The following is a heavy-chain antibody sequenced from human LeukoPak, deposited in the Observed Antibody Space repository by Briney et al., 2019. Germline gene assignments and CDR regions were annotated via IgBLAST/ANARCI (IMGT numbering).Heavy chain of an antibody. V-gene: IGHV4-59*12. Sequence: PSETLSLTCTVSGGSISAYYWSWIRQPPGKGLEWVGYIFYSGSTNYNPSLKSRVTISVDTSKNQFSLKLSSVTPEDTAVYYCARGKRPTGFDYWGQGTLVTVSS. J-gene: IGHJ4*02. CDR3: ARGKRPTGFDY. CDR1: GGSISAYY. D-gene: IGHD1-1*01. CDR2: IFYSGST.